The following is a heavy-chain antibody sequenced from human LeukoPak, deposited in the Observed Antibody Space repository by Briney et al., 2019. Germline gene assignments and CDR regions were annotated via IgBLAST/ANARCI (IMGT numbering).Heavy chain of an antibody. J-gene: IGHJ4*02. CDR2: IKVDGSQK. D-gene: IGHD1-26*01. V-gene: IGHV3-7*01. CDR3: ARDDGATPLYYFDY. CDR1: GFTFNNYY. Sequence: GGSLRLSCAPSGFTFNNYYMSWVRQAPGKGLEWVASIKVDGSQKHYVDSVKGRFTISRDNAKNSLFLQMNSLRAEDTAVYYCARDDGATPLYYFDYWGQGTLVTVSS.